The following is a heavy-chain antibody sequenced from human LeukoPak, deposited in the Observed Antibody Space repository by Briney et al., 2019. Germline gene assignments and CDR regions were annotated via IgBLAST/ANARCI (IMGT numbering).Heavy chain of an antibody. CDR3: AREYCSSTSCYAGAFDI. Sequence: ASVKVSCKASGYTFTSYAMHWVRQAPGQRLEWMGWINAGNGNTKYSQKFQGRVTITRDTSASTAYMELSSLRSEDTAVYYCAREYCSSTSCYAGAFDIWGQGTMVTVSS. CDR1: GYTFTSYA. D-gene: IGHD2-2*01. CDR2: INAGNGNT. V-gene: IGHV1-3*01. J-gene: IGHJ3*02.